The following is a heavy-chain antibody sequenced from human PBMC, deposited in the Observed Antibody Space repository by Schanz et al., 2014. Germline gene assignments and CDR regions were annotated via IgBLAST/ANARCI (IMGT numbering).Heavy chain of an antibody. D-gene: IGHD1-1*01. J-gene: IGHJ4*02. CDR1: GFTFTNYA. CDR2: ISGSGGST. CDR3: AKKVPAYNPFDS. V-gene: IGHV3-23*01. Sequence: DVQLLESGGGLVQPGGSLRLSCAASGFTFTNYAMSWVRQAPGKGLEWVSLISGSGGSTYYADSVKGRFTISRDNSKNTLYLQMNTLRAGDAAVYYCAKKVPAYNPFDSWGQGTLVTVSS.